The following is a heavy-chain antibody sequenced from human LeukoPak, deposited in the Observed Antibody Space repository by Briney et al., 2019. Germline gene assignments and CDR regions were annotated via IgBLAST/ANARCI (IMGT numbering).Heavy chain of an antibody. CDR1: GFTFSSHW. V-gene: IGHV3-7*01. D-gene: IGHD5-18*01. CDR2: IKKDGSEK. CDR3: ARDLSGVTGYTYGRGIDY. J-gene: IGHJ4*02. Sequence: GGSLRLSCAASGFTFSSHWMSWVRQAPGKGLEWVANIKKDGSEKYYVDSVKGRFAISRDNAKTSLYLQMNSLRAEDTAVYYCARDLSGVTGYTYGRGIDYWGQGTLVTVSS.